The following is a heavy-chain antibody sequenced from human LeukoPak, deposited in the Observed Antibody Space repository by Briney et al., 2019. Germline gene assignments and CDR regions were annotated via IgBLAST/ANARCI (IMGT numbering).Heavy chain of an antibody. D-gene: IGHD6-13*01. CDR3: ARIAAAGTGDAFDI. Sequence: PSETLSLTCTVSGGSISSSDYYWGWIRQPPGKGLEWIGSIYYSGSTYYNPSLKSRVTISVDTSKNQFSLKLSSVTAADTAVYYCARIAAAGTGDAFDIWGQGTMVTVSS. J-gene: IGHJ3*02. CDR2: IYYSGST. V-gene: IGHV4-39*01. CDR1: GGSISSSDYY.